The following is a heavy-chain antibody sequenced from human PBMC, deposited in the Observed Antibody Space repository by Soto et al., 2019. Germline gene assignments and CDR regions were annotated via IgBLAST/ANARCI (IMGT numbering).Heavy chain of an antibody. CDR2: INSDGTDT. D-gene: IGHD3-10*01. CDR3: ARASRRITMVRGVLNWFDP. J-gene: IGHJ5*02. CDR1: GFTFSSSW. V-gene: IGHV3-74*01. Sequence: LRLSCAASGFTFSSSWMHWVRQAPGKGLVWVSHINSDGTDTNYADSVKGRFTISRDNAKNTVYLQMNSLRAEDTAVYYCARASRRITMVRGVLNWFDPWGQGTLVTVSS.